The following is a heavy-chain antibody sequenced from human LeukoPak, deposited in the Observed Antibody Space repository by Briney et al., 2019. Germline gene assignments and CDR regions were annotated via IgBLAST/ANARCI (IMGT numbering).Heavy chain of an antibody. CDR1: GYTFSDHY. CDR2: ISPNSGGI. D-gene: IGHD3-22*01. Sequence: ASVKVSCKASGYTFSDHYIHWVRQAPGRGLEWMGWISPNSGGIDYAKKFQGRVTMTRATSIRTAHMELSRLRSDDTAVYYCARQSGSYNDAYFDYWGQGTLVTVSS. V-gene: IGHV1-2*02. CDR3: ARQSGSYNDAYFDY. J-gene: IGHJ4*02.